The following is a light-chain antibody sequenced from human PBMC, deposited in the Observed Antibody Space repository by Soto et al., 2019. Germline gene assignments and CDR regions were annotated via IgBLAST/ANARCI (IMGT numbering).Light chain of an antibody. CDR2: GAS. J-gene: IGKJ5*01. V-gene: IGKV3-15*01. CDR1: QSVSSN. Sequence: EIVMTQSPATLSVSPGERATLTCRASQSVSSNLAWYQQKPGQAPRLLNYGASTRATGIPARFSGSGSGTEFTVTMRSLQSEDFAVYFCQQYNNWPLTFGQGTRLEIK. CDR3: QQYNNWPLT.